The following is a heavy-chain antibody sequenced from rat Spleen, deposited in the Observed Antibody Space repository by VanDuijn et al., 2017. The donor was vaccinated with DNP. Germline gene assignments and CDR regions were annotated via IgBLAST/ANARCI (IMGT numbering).Heavy chain of an antibody. CDR1: GFTFSDYY. Sequence: EVQLVESGGGFVQPGRSLKLSCAASGFTFSDYYMAWVRQTPTKGLEWVAYIRYDGYSTYFGDSVKGRFTISRDNAKSTLYLQINSLRSEDMATYYCARHVLPLRVWDYWGQGVMVTVSS. D-gene: IGHD1-4*01. J-gene: IGHJ2*01. CDR2: IRYDGYST. V-gene: IGHV5-22*01. CDR3: ARHVLPLRVWDY.